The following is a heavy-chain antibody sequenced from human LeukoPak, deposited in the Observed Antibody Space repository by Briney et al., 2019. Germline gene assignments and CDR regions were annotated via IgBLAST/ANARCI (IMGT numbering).Heavy chain of an antibody. CDR3: ARQSSGTTRDKYYFDY. D-gene: IGHD1-7*01. Sequence: SETLSLTCTVSGGSISSDFYWSWIRQPPGKGLEWIGGIYYSGSTYDNPSLKSRVTISVDTSKNQFSLKLSSVTAADTAEYYCARQSSGTTRDKYYFDYWGQGTLVTVSS. CDR2: IYYSGST. CDR1: GGSISSDFY. J-gene: IGHJ4*02. V-gene: IGHV4-39*01.